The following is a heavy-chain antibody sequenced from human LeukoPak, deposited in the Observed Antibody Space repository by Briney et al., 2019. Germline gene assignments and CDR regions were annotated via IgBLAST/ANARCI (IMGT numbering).Heavy chain of an antibody. J-gene: IGHJ3*02. CDR3: ARDEIAARPGGAFDI. D-gene: IGHD6-6*01. CDR2: IKQDGSEK. V-gene: IGHV3-7*01. Sequence: GGSLRLSCAASGFTFSSYWMSWVRQAPGKGLEWVANIKQDGSEKYYVDSVKGRFTISRDNAKNSLYLQMNSLRAEDTAVYYCARDEIAARPGGAFDIWGQGTTVTVSS. CDR1: GFTFSSYW.